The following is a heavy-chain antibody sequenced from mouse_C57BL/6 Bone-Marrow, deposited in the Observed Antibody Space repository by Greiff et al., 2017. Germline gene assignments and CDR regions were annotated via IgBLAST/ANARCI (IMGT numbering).Heavy chain of an antibody. CDR1: GFTFTDYY. Sequence: VQLQQSGPVLVKPGPSVKISCKASGFTFTDYYMHWVKQSHGKSLEWIGLVYPYNGGTSYNQKFKGKATLTVDTSSSTAYMERNSLTSEDSAVYYGARRGVYYGSSYWYFDVWGTGTTVTVSS. J-gene: IGHJ1*03. CDR3: ARRGVYYGSSYWYFDV. D-gene: IGHD1-1*01. V-gene: IGHV1-36*01. CDR2: VYPYNGGT.